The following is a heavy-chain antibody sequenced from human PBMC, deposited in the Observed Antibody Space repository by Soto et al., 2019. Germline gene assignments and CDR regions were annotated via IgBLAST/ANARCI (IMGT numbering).Heavy chain of an antibody. J-gene: IGHJ3*02. D-gene: IGHD3-9*01. Sequence: SETLSLTCTVSGGSISSSSYYWGWIRQPPGKGLEWIGSIYYSGSTYYNPSLKSRVTISVDTSKNQFSLKLSSVTAADTAVYYCARHEVPGYDILTGYYTPGAFDIWGQGTMVTVSS. V-gene: IGHV4-39*01. CDR1: GGSISSSSYY. CDR3: ARHEVPGYDILTGYYTPGAFDI. CDR2: IYYSGST.